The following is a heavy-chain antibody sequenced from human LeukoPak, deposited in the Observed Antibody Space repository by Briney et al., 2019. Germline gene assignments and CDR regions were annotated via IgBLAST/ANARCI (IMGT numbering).Heavy chain of an antibody. J-gene: IGHJ6*02. Sequence: GASVKVSCKASGYAFTGYYMHWVRQAPGQGLEWMGWINPNSGGTNYAQKFQGRVTMTRDTSISTAYMELSRLRSDDTAVYYCVGISNVDTDHYGMDVWGQGTTVTVSS. CDR1: GYAFTGYY. V-gene: IGHV1-2*02. D-gene: IGHD5-18*01. CDR3: VGISNVDTDHYGMDV. CDR2: INPNSGGT.